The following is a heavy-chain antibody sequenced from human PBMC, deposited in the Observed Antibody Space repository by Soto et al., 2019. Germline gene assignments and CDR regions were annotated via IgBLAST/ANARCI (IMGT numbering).Heavy chain of an antibody. J-gene: IGHJ6*02. CDR2: ISGSADST. V-gene: IGHV3-23*01. CDR3: AKTRGAMIYAISVYGMDV. Sequence: EMQLLESGGGLVQRGGSLRLSCAASGFTISSFALNWVRQAPGKGLEWVSIISGSADSTFYADSVKGRFTISRDNSKNMLYLQINSLRAEDTAVYYCAKTRGAMIYAISVYGMDVWGQGTTVTVSS. CDR1: GFTISSFA. D-gene: IGHD2-8*01.